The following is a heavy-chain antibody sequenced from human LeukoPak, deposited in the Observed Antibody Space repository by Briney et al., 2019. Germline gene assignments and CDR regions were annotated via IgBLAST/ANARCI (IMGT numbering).Heavy chain of an antibody. CDR2: INSDGSST. CDR3: ARGRYDSSGYYALFDY. V-gene: IGHV3-74*01. CDR1: GFTFSSYW. D-gene: IGHD3-22*01. Sequence: GGSLRLSCAASGFTFSSYWMHWVRQAPGKGLVWVSRINSDGSSTSYADSVKGRFTISRDNAKNSVYLQVNSVRAEDTAVYYCARGRYDSSGYYALFDYWGRGTLVTVSS. J-gene: IGHJ4*02.